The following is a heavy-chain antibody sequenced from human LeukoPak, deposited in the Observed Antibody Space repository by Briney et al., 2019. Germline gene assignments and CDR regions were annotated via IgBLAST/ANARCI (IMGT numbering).Heavy chain of an antibody. CDR2: INPSGGST. CDR1: GYTFTSYY. J-gene: IGHJ4*02. V-gene: IGHV1-46*01. D-gene: IGHD6-19*01. CDR3: ARESSKYSSGLYYFDY. Sequence: ASVKVSCKASGYTFTSYYMHWVRQAPGQGLEWMGIINPSGGSTSYAQKFQGRVTMTRDTSTSTVHMELSSLRSEDTAVYYCARESSKYSSGLYYFDYWGQGTLVTVSS.